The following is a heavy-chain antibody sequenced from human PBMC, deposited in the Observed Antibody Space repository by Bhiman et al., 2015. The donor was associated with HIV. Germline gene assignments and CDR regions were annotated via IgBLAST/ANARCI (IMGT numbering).Heavy chain of an antibody. D-gene: IGHD2-21*02. V-gene: IGHV3-30-3*01. Sequence: QLQLVESGGGVVQPGKSLRLSCAASGFTISSYAMHWVRQAPGKGLEWVAIISYDESNDYYADSVKGRFTISRDNSKNTLYLQMNSLRVEDTAVYYCARGYCGGDCYPPHGMDVWGQGTTVSVS. CDR2: ISYDESND. CDR3: ARGYCGGDCYPPHGMDV. CDR1: GFTISSYA. J-gene: IGHJ6*02.